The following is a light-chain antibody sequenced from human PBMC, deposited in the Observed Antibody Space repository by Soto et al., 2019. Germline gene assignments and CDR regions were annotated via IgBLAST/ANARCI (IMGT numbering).Light chain of an antibody. J-gene: IGKJ1*01. CDR3: QQYDSYWT. Sequence: IQLTQSPSTLSASVGDRVTITCRASQSISRWVAWYQQKPGKAPKLLIYDASSLESGVPARFSGSGSGTEFTLTIRSLQPDDFATYYCQQYDSYWTFGQGT. CDR1: QSISRW. V-gene: IGKV1-5*01. CDR2: DAS.